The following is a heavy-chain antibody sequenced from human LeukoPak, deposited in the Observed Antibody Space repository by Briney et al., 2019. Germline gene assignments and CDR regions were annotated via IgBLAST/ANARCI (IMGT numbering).Heavy chain of an antibody. Sequence: GGSLRLSCAASGFTFSSYAMTWVRQAPGKGLEYVSALSGSGGSTYYADSVKGRFTISRDNSKNTLYLQMNSLRVEDTAVYYCARANRSYYENFDYWGQGTLVTVSS. D-gene: IGHD1-26*01. V-gene: IGHV3-23*01. CDR1: GFTFSSYA. CDR3: ARANRSYYENFDY. J-gene: IGHJ4*02. CDR2: LSGSGGST.